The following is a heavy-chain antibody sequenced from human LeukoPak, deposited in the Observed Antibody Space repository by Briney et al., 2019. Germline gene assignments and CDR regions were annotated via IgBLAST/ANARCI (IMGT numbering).Heavy chain of an antibody. CDR2: INTDGSST. CDR1: GFTFSSYW. J-gene: IGHJ4*02. Sequence: GGSLRLSCAASGFTFSSYWMHWVRQAPGKGLVWVSRINTDGSSTSYADSVKGRFTISRDNAKNTLYLQMNSLRAEDTALYYCARVYMSGTSFDSWGQGTLVTVSS. CDR3: ARVYMSGTSFDS. V-gene: IGHV3-74*01. D-gene: IGHD6-13*01.